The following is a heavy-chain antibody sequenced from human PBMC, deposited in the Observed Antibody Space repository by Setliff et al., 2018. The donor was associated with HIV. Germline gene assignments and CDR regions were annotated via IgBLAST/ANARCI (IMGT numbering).Heavy chain of an antibody. V-gene: IGHV1-18*01. CDR1: GYTFTSYG. CDR3: ARDRGLTMVRGVISDY. Sequence: ASVKVSCTASGYTFTSYGISWVRQAPGQGLEWMGWISAYNGNTNYAQKLQGRVTMTTDTSTSTAYMELRSLRSDDTAVYYCARDRGLTMVRGVISDYWGQGTRGTVSA. J-gene: IGHJ4*02. CDR2: ISAYNGNT. D-gene: IGHD3-10*01.